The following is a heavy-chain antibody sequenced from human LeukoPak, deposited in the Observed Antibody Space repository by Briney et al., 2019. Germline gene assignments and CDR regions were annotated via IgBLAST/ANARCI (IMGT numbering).Heavy chain of an antibody. CDR2: INSDGSST. D-gene: IGHD6-6*01. CDR3: AISIAARAFDY. J-gene: IGHJ4*02. CDR1: GFTFSSYW. V-gene: IGHV3-74*01. Sequence: GGSLRLSCAASGFTFSSYWMHWDRQAPGKGLVWVSRINSDGSSTSYADSVKGRFTISRDNAKNTLYLQMNSLRAEDTAVYYCAISIAARAFDYWGQGTLVTVSS.